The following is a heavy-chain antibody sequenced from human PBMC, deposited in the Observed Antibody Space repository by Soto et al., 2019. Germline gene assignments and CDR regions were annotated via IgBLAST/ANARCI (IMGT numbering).Heavy chain of an antibody. D-gene: IGHD3-10*01. CDR1: GFTFSSYG. CDR3: AKDFYYASGTPGGMDV. J-gene: IGHJ6*02. CDR2: ISYDGSNQ. Sequence: PGGSLRLSCAASGFTFSSYGMHWVRQAPGKGLEWVAFISYDGSNQYYADSVKGRFTISRDNSKNTLYLQMNSLRAEDTAVYYCAKDFYYASGTPGGMDVWGQGTTVTVSS. V-gene: IGHV3-30*18.